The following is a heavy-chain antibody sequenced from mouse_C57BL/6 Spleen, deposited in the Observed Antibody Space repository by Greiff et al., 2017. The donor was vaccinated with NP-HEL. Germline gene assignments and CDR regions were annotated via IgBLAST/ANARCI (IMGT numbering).Heavy chain of an antibody. J-gene: IGHJ2*01. CDR3: AREGSGYYFDY. Sequence: EVQLQQSGPELVKPGASVKMSCKASGYTFTDYNMHWVKQSHGKSLEWIGYINPNNGGTSYNQKFKGKATFTVNKSSSTAYMVLRSPTSEDSAVYYCAREGSGYYFDYWGQGTTLTVSS. CDR1: GYTFTDYN. V-gene: IGHV1-22*01. D-gene: IGHD3-2*02. CDR2: INPNNGGT.